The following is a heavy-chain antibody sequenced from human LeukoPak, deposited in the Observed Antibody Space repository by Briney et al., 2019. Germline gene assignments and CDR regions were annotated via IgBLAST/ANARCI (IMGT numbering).Heavy chain of an antibody. CDR3: AKDSDIAVAGSDDALDV. V-gene: IGHV3-30*18. CDR2: VSCDGSIE. Sequence: GKSLRLSCAASGFTFSSYGMHWVRQTPGKGLEWVALVSCDGSIEYYADSVKGRFTISRDNSKNTLFLQMNSLRPEDTAVYYCAKDSDIAVAGSDDALDVWGQGTMVTVSS. J-gene: IGHJ3*01. CDR1: GFTFSSYG. D-gene: IGHD6-19*01.